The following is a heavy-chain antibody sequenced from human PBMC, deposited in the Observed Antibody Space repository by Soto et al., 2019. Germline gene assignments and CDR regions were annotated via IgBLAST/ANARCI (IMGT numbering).Heavy chain of an antibody. J-gene: IGHJ6*02. Sequence: SETLSLTCSVSGAPINSGGYYWSWVRQLPGKGLEWIGYIYFSGTTYYNPSLKSRVTMSVDTSKKQFSLKLTSVTAADTAVYYCARYSSNWFQTEGMDVWGQGTTVTVSS. CDR1: GAPINSGGYY. CDR2: IYFSGTT. D-gene: IGHD6-13*01. V-gene: IGHV4-31*03. CDR3: ARYSSNWFQTEGMDV.